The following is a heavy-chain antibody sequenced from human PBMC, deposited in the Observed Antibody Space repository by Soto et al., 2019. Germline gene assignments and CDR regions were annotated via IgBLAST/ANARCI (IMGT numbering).Heavy chain of an antibody. Sequence: GGSLRLSCAASGFTFSSYGMHWVRQAPGKGLEWVAVIWYDGSNKYYADSVKGRFTISRDNSKNKLYLQMNSLRVEDTAIYYCARDAYDSRGYYPLDYWGQGTLVTVSS. CDR1: GFTFSSYG. V-gene: IGHV3-33*01. CDR2: IWYDGSNK. D-gene: IGHD3-22*01. J-gene: IGHJ4*02. CDR3: ARDAYDSRGYYPLDY.